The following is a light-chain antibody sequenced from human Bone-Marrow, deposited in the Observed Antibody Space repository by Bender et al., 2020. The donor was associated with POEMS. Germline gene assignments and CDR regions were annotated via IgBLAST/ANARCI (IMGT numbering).Light chain of an antibody. CDR1: SSDIGGYFY. CDR2: EVD. Sequence: QSVLTQPPSASGSPGQSVTISCTGTSSDIGGYFYVSWYQERPGKAPKLLIYEVDQRPSGVPDRFSGSKSGDRASLTVSGLQAEDEGVYYCSSYAGRNPVIFGGGTKLTVL. V-gene: IGLV2-8*01. J-gene: IGLJ2*01. CDR3: SSYAGRNPVI.